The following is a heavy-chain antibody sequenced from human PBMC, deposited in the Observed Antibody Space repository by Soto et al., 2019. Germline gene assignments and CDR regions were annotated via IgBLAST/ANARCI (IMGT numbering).Heavy chain of an antibody. CDR3: ARHDYSDRAFEL. J-gene: IGHJ3*01. Sequence: PSETLSLTCIVSGSSVGSGAYYWSWIGQPPGNALEWIGYIQYSGDRNYNSSLKSRVTISVEMSRNRFSLKLTSVTVADTAFYSCARHDYSDRAFELWGQGTMVT. V-gene: IGHV4-61*08. CDR2: IQYSGDR. CDR1: GSSVGSGAYY. D-gene: IGHD3-22*01.